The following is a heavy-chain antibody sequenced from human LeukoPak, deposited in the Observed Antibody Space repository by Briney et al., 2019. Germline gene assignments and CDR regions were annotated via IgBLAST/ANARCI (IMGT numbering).Heavy chain of an antibody. Sequence: PGGSLRLSCAASGFTFSNAWMSWVRQAPGKGLEWVGRIKSKTDGGTTDYAAPVKGRFTISRDDSKNTLYLQMNSLKTEDTAVYYCTTRNYCSSTSCSFDYWGQGTLVTVSS. CDR2: IKSKTDGGTT. V-gene: IGHV3-15*01. CDR1: GFTFSNAW. J-gene: IGHJ4*02. D-gene: IGHD2-2*01. CDR3: TTRNYCSSTSCSFDY.